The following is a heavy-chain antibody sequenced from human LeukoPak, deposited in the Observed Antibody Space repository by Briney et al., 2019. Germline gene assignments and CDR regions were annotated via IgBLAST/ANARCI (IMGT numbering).Heavy chain of an antibody. CDR1: GYTLTELS. CDR2: FDPEDGET. D-gene: IGHD2/OR15-2a*01. Sequence: ASVKVSCKVSGYTLTELSMHWVRQAPRKGLEWMGVFDPEDGETIYAQKFQGRVTMTEDTSTDTAYMELSSLRSEDTAVYYCATDLIRRGSMSPAYYYYYYGMDVWGQGTTVTVSS. V-gene: IGHV1-24*01. J-gene: IGHJ6*02. CDR3: ATDLIRRGSMSPAYYYYYYGMDV.